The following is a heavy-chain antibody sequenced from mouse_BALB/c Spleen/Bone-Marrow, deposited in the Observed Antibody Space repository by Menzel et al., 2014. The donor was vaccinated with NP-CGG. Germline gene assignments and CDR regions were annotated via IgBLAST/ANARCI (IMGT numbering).Heavy chain of an antibody. Sequence: VKVVESGPGLVAPSQSLSITCTVSGFSLPSYGVHWVRQPPGKGLEWLGVIWAGGTTNYNSALMSRLSISKDNSKSQVILKMNSLQTDDTAMYYCARGDYDYAMDYWGQGTSVTVSS. CDR1: GFSLPSYG. CDR2: IWAGGTT. D-gene: IGHD2-4*01. CDR3: ARGDYDYAMDY. J-gene: IGHJ4*01. V-gene: IGHV2-9*02.